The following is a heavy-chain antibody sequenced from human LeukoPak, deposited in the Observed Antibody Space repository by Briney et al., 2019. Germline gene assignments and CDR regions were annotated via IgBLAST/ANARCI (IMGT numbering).Heavy chain of an antibody. Sequence: PGGTLRLSCAASGFTFSSYGMSWVRQAPGKGLEWVSAISGSGGSTYYADSVKGRFTISRDNSKNTLYLQMNSLRAEDTAVYYCAKDSTKQQLEGPHCFDYWGQGTLVTVSS. CDR2: ISGSGGST. V-gene: IGHV3-23*01. CDR3: AKDSTKQQLEGPHCFDY. D-gene: IGHD6-13*01. J-gene: IGHJ4*02. CDR1: GFTFSSYG.